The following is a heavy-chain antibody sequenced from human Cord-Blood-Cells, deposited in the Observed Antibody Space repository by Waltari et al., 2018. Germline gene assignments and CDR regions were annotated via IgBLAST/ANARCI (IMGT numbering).Heavy chain of an antibody. J-gene: IGHJ4*02. V-gene: IGHV4-59*01. CDR2: IYYSGST. CDR3: ASSTIAPLLVDY. D-gene: IGHD6-13*01. Sequence: QVQLQESGPGLVKPSETLSLTCTVSGGSISSYYWSWIRQPPGKGLEWIGYIYYSGSTNYNPSLKSRVTISVDTSKNQFSLKLSSVTAADTAVYYCASSTIAPLLVDYWGQGTLVTVSS. CDR1: GGSISSYY.